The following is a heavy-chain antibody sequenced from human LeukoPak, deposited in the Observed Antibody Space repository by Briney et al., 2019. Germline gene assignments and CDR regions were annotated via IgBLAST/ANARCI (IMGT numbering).Heavy chain of an antibody. V-gene: IGHV1-3*01. Sequence: ASVKVSCKASGYTFTSYAMHWVRQAPGQRLEWMGLINAGNGNTKYSQKFQGRVTITRDTSASTAYMELSSLRSEDTAVYYCARGGAAAGTGYWGQGTLVTVSS. J-gene: IGHJ4*02. CDR3: ARGGAAAGTGY. CDR2: INAGNGNT. CDR1: GYTFTSYA. D-gene: IGHD6-13*01.